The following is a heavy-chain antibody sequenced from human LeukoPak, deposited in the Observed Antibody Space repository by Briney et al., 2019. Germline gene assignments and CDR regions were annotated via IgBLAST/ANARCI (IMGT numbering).Heavy chain of an antibody. CDR1: GGSFSGYY. Sequence: SETLSLTCAVYGGSFSGYYWSWIRQPPGKGLEWIGYIYHSGSTYYNPSLKSRVTISVDRSKNQFSLKLSSVTAADTAVYYCARRGDGAGGRFDPWGQGTLVTVSS. CDR2: IYHSGST. D-gene: IGHD3-10*01. J-gene: IGHJ5*02. V-gene: IGHV4-34*01. CDR3: ARRGDGAGGRFDP.